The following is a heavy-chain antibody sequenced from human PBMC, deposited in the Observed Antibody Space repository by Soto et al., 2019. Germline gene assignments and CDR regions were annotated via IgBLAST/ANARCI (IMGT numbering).Heavy chain of an antibody. CDR1: GFTFGNYG. CDR3: AKGFIVVVTVLRPDDAFDV. J-gene: IGHJ3*01. Sequence: EVQLLESGGGLVQPGGSLRLSCAASGFTFGNYGMNWVRQAPGKGLEWVSGISGCGGSTYYADSVKGRFTISRDPSKNTVFLEMNSLRAEDTAVYYCAKGFIVVVTVLRPDDAFDVWGQGTLVTVSS. CDR2: ISGCGGST. V-gene: IGHV3-23*01. D-gene: IGHD2-21*02.